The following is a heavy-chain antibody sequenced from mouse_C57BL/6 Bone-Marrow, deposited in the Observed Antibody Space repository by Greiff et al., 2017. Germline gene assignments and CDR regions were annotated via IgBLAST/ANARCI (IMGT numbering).Heavy chain of an antibody. V-gene: IGHV1-64*01. CDR3: ARRWLLPYYYAMDY. CDR1: GYTFTSYW. Sequence: QVQLQHPGAELVKPGASVKLSCKASGYTFTSYWMHWVKQRPGQGLEWIGMIHPNSGSTNYNEKFKSKATLTVDKSSSTAYMQLSSLTSEDSAVYYCARRWLLPYYYAMDYWGQGTSVTVSS. J-gene: IGHJ4*01. CDR2: IHPNSGST. D-gene: IGHD2-3*01.